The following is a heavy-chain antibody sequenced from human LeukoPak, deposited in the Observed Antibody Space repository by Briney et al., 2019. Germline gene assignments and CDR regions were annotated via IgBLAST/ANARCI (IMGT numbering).Heavy chain of an antibody. CDR2: TYYRSTWYN. V-gene: IGHV6-1*01. CDR1: GDSVSSNSVT. J-gene: IGHJ5*02. CDR3: ARRLTQYDCFDP. D-gene: IGHD2-2*01. Sequence: SQTLSLTCAISGDSVSSNSVTWNWIRQAPSRGLEWLGRTYYRSTWYNDYAVSVRGRITVNPDTSKNQFSLHLNSVTPEDTAVYYCARRLTQYDCFDPWGQGILVTVSS.